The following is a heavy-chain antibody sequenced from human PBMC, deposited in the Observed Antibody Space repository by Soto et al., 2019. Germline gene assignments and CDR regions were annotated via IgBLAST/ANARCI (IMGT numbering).Heavy chain of an antibody. D-gene: IGHD2-2*03. V-gene: IGHV3-11*01. CDR2: ISSSGSTI. CDR3: IGKMLDNAEYLQH. J-gene: IGHJ1*01. CDR1: GFTFSDYY. Sequence: VGSLRLSCAASGFTFSDYYMSWIRQAPGKGLEWVSYISSSGSTIYYADSVKGRFTISRDNAKNSLYLQMNSLRAEDTAVYSCIGKMLDNAEYLQHWGQGTLVTVSS.